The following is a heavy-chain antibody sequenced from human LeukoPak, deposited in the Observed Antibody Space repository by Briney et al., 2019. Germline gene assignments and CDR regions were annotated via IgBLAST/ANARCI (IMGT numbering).Heavy chain of an antibody. CDR2: ISNSGGDT. J-gene: IGHJ3*02. CDR1: GFTFSSYG. CDR3: AKDPAQAVADAFDI. V-gene: IGHV3-23*01. D-gene: IGHD6-19*01. Sequence: GGSLRLSCAASGFTFSSYGMSWVRQAPGRGLEWVLGISNSGGDTQYADSVKGRFTISRDNSKNTLYLQMNSLRAEDTAVYYCAKDPAQAVADAFDIWGQGTMVTVSS.